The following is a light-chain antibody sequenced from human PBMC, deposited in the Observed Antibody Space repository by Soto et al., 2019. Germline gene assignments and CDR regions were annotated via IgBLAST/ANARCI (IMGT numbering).Light chain of an antibody. CDR1: QGINHL. J-gene: IGKJ1*01. Sequence: DIQMTHAPSSLSASVVDRVTITCRASQGINHLLAWFQQKPGKAPTSLIYAASTLQTGVPSKFSVSGTETDFTLTINGLEPEDYATYYFHQYHRYPPSFGQGTKVE. CDR2: AAS. V-gene: IGKV1-16*02. CDR3: HQYHRYPPS.